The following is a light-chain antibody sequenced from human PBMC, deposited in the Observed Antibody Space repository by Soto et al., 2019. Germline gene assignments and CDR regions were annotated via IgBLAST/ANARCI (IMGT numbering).Light chain of an antibody. CDR1: SSDIGSNF. V-gene: IGLV1-51*01. CDR2: DTD. CDR3: GTWDSVLITVV. J-gene: IGLJ2*01. Sequence: QSALTQPPSVSAAPGQKVTLSCSGSSSDIGSNFVSWYQHLPGTAPKLLIYDTDQRPSGIPDRFSGSKSGTSATLDITGLQTGDEADYYCGTWDSVLITVVFGGGTKLTVL.